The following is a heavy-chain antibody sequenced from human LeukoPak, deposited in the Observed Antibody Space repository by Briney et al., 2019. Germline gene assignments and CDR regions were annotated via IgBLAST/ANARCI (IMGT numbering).Heavy chain of an antibody. Sequence: SETLSLTCTVSGGSISSYYWSWIRQPPGKGLEWIGYIYYSGSTNYNPSLKSRVTISVDTSKNQFSLKLSSVTAADTAVYYCARALPQMATISNLVDYWGQGTLVTVSS. CDR1: GGSISSYY. CDR3: ARALPQMATISNLVDY. CDR2: IYYSGST. V-gene: IGHV4-59*01. J-gene: IGHJ4*02. D-gene: IGHD5-24*01.